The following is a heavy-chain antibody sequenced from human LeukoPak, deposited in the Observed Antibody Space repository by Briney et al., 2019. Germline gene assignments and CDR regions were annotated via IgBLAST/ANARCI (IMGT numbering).Heavy chain of an antibody. CDR3: ARPMIRDVVVPAATWFDP. V-gene: IGHV1-18*01. CDR2: IIDYNGNT. D-gene: IGHD2-2*01. J-gene: IGHJ5*02. Sequence: SVKVSCKGSGCTFTSYGISWVRQAPGQGREWVGCIIDYNGNTNYAQKRQGRVTMTTDTSTSTAYMELRSLRSDDTAVYYCARPMIRDVVVPAATWFDPWGQGTLVTVSS. CDR1: GCTFTSYG.